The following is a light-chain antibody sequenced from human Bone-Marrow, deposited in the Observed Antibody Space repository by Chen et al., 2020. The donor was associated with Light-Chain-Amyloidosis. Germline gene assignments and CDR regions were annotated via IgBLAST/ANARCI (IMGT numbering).Light chain of an antibody. CDR3: QVWDRSSDRPV. V-gene: IGLV3-21*02. Sequence: SYLLTQPSSVSVAPGQTATIACGGNNIGSTSVHWYQQTPGQAPLLVVYDDSDRPSGIPGRLSGSNSGNTATLTISRVEAGDEADYYCQVWDRSSDRPVFGGGTKLTVL. CDR1: NIGSTS. J-gene: IGLJ3*02. CDR2: DDS.